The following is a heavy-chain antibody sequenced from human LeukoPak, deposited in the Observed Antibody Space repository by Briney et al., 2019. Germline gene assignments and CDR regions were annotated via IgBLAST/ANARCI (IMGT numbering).Heavy chain of an antibody. CDR3: TTGPPNYYDSSPRDY. D-gene: IGHD3-22*01. J-gene: IGHJ4*02. Sequence: GSLRLSCAASGFTFSNAWMSWVRQAPGKGLEWVGRIKSKTDGGTTDYAAPVKGRFTISRDDSKNTLYLQMNSLKTEDTAVCYCTTGPPNYYDSSPRDYWGQGTLVTVSS. CDR1: GFTFSNAW. V-gene: IGHV3-15*01. CDR2: IKSKTDGGTT.